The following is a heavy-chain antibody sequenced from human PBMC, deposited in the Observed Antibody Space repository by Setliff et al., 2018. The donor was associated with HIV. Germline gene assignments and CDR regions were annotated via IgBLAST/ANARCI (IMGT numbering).Heavy chain of an antibody. CDR2: ITSSGTTT. J-gene: IGHJ4*02. CDR3: HYASGCSSGY. D-gene: IGHD3-10*01. V-gene: IGHV3-11*04. Sequence: GGSLRLSCAASGFSFSDYYMTWVRQAPGRGLEWVSYITSSGTTTLYGDSMRGRFTASRDNAESSMYLQMNNLRAEDTAVYYCHYASGCSSGYWGQGTLVTVSS. CDR1: GFSFSDYY.